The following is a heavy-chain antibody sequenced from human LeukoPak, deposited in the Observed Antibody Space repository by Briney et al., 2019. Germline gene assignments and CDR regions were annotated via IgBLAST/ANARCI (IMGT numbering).Heavy chain of an antibody. V-gene: IGHV4-4*07. CDR1: NGSISIYY. CDR2: ISASGST. Sequence: PSETLSLTCTVSNGSISIYYWSWVRQPAGKGLEWIGRISASGSTNYNPSLKSRATMSVDTSKNQFSLKLSSVTAADTAVYYCAREITVTRPFDYWGQGTLVTVSS. J-gene: IGHJ4*02. CDR3: AREITVTRPFDY. D-gene: IGHD4-17*01.